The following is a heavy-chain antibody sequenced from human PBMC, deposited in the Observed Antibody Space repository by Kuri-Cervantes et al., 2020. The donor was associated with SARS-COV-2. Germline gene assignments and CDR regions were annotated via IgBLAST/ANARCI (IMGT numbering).Heavy chain of an antibody. Sequence: GGSLRLSCVASGFTFSRYGMHWVSQAPGTGMEWVAVILSDGITDEGYGVSGKCRFTISRDDSEHTVFLKMTSLRSNDTAVYYCARDASDIITTPKYFHHWGQGAQFTVSS. J-gene: IGHJ1*01. CDR2: ILSDGITDE. D-gene: IGHD1-14*01. CDR1: GFTFSRYG. V-gene: IGHV3-30*03. CDR3: ARDASDIITTPKYFHH.